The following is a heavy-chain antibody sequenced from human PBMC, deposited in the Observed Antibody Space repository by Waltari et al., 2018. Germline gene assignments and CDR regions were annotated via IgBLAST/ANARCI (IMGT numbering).Heavy chain of an antibody. CDR1: GYTLTELS. CDR3: ATDRRGYSGYDYVFDY. D-gene: IGHD5-12*01. Sequence: QVQLVQSGAEVKKPGASVKVSCKVSGYTLTELSMHWVRQGPGKGLEWMGGVDPEEGETLYAQKFQCRVTMTEDTSTDTAYMELSSLRSEDTAVYYCATDRRGYSGYDYVFDYWGKGTLVTVSS. CDR2: VDPEEGET. V-gene: IGHV1-24*01. J-gene: IGHJ4*02.